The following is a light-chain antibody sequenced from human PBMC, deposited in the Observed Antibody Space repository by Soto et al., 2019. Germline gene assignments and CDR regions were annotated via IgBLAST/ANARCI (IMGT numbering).Light chain of an antibody. CDR3: QHYNSYAWT. J-gene: IGKJ1*01. Sequence: DIQMTQSPSTLSASVGDRVTITCRASQSISSWLAWYQQKPGKAPKLLIYDASSLESGVPSRFSGSGSGTAFPLTISTLQPDDFATYYCQHYNSYAWTFGQGTKVEIK. CDR1: QSISSW. V-gene: IGKV1-5*01. CDR2: DAS.